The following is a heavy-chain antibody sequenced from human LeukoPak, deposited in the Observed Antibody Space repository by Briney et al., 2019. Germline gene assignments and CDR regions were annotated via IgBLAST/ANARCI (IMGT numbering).Heavy chain of an antibody. CDR3: ARRIYGDYPYDVFDI. D-gene: IGHD4-17*01. Sequence: SETLSLTCAVYGGSFSGYYWSWIRQPPGKGLEWIGEINHSGSTNYNPSLKSRVTISVDTSKNQFSLKLSSVTAADTAVYYCARRIYGDYPYDVFDIWGQGTMVTVSS. CDR2: INHSGST. J-gene: IGHJ3*02. V-gene: IGHV4-34*01. CDR1: GGSFSGYY.